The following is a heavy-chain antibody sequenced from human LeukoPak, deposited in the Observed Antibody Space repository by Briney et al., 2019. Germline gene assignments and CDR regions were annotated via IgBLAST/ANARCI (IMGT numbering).Heavy chain of an antibody. V-gene: IGHV4-4*07. CDR2: IYTSGST. CDR1: GGSISSYY. D-gene: IGHD2-15*01. Sequence: SETLSLTCTVSGGSISSYYWSWIRQPAGKGLEWIGRIYTSGSTNYNPSLKSRVTMSVDTSKNQFSLKLSSVAAADTAVYYCARDLGYCSGGSCCPGYYYYGMDVWGQGTTVSVFS. CDR3: ARDLGYCSGGSCCPGYYYYGMDV. J-gene: IGHJ6*02.